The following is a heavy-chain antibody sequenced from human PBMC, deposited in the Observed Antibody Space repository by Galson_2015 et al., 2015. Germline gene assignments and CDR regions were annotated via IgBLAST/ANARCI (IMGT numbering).Heavy chain of an antibody. CDR3: AGVYASSSPFDY. CDR1: GFIFSTYL. CDR2: ISSHSSYI. Sequence: SLRLSCAASGFIFSTYLMNWVRQAPGKGLEWVSSISSHSSYIYYADSVKGRFTISRDDSKNSLYLQMDSLRAEDTAVYYCAGVYASSSPFDYWGQGTLVTVSS. J-gene: IGHJ4*02. V-gene: IGHV3-21*01. D-gene: IGHD6-6*01.